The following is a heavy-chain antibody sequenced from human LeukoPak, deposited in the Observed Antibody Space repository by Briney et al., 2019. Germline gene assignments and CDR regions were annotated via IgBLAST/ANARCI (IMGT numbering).Heavy chain of an antibody. D-gene: IGHD3-10*01. CDR1: GLTFRNAW. V-gene: IGHV3-15*01. CDR2: IKSKTDGGTV. CDR3: TTDPGEYEIY. Sequence: GGSLRLSCAASGLTFRNAWMSWVRQAPGKGLEWVGRIKSKTDGGTVDYAPPVKGRFTISRDDSRNTLSLEMNFLKTEDTAVYYCTTDPGEYEIYWGQGTLVNVSS. J-gene: IGHJ4*02.